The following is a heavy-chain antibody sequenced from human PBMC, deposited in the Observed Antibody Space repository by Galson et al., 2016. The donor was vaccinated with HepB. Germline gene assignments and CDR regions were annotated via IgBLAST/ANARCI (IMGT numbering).Heavy chain of an antibody. Sequence: SLRLSCAASGFTFSSYAISWVRQAPGKGLEWVSLISGSGVSTYYADSVKGRFTSSRDNSKNTLYLQMNSLRADDTAVYYCARAGLVKYYGLDVWGQGTTVTVSS. D-gene: IGHD6-6*01. CDR2: ISGSGVST. CDR1: GFTFSSYA. J-gene: IGHJ6*02. CDR3: ARAGLVKYYGLDV. V-gene: IGHV3-23*01.